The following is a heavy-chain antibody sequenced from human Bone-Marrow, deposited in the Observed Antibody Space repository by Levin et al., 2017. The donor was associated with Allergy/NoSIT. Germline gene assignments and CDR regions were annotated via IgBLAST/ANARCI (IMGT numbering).Heavy chain of an antibody. CDR1: GFTLRSYY. Sequence: GGSLRLSCEGSGFTLRSYYIHWVRQAPGKGLVWVSHISGDGSTTRYADSVKGRFTVSRDNAKNTAYLQINSLRPEDTALYFCTRGNWYGDFWGQGTLVTVSS. D-gene: IGHD1-1*01. CDR3: TRGNWYGDF. V-gene: IGHV3-74*01. CDR2: ISGDGSTT. J-gene: IGHJ4*02.